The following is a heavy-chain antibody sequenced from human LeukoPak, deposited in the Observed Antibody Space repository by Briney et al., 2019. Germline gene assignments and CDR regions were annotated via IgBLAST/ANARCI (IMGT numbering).Heavy chain of an antibody. V-gene: IGHV3-23*01. Sequence: PGGSLRLSCAASGFTFSSYGMSWVRQAPGKGLEWVSAISGSGGSTYHADSVKGRFTISRDSSKNTLYLQMNSLRAGDAAVYYCAREYYDFWSGYSRWFDPWGQGTLVTVSS. CDR2: ISGSGGST. CDR1: GFTFSSYG. CDR3: AREYYDFWSGYSRWFDP. D-gene: IGHD3-3*01. J-gene: IGHJ5*02.